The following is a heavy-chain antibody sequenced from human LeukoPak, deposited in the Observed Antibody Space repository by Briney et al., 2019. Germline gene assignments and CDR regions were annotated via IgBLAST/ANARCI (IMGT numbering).Heavy chain of an antibody. CDR1: GFTFDDYA. CDR2: ISWNSGSI. J-gene: IGHJ6*02. CDR3: AKDFTAAGTAYYYYGMDV. V-gene: IGHV3-9*01. D-gene: IGHD6-13*01. Sequence: GRSLRLSCAASGFTFDDYAMHWVRQAPGKGLEWVSGISWNSGSIGYADSVKGRFTISRDNAKNSLYLQMNSLRAEDTALYYCAKDFTAAGTAYYYYGMDVWGQGPTVTVSS.